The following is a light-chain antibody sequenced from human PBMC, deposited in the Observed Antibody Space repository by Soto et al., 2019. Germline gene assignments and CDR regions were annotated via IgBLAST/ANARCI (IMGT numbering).Light chain of an antibody. Sequence: DIQMTQSPSSLSASVGDRVTITCQASQDISNYLNWYHQKLGKAPKLLIYDASNLETGVPSRFSGSGSGTDFTFTISSLQPEDIGTYYCQQYDNLPLTFGGGTKVEIK. V-gene: IGKV1-33*01. CDR2: DAS. J-gene: IGKJ4*01. CDR3: QQYDNLPLT. CDR1: QDISNY.